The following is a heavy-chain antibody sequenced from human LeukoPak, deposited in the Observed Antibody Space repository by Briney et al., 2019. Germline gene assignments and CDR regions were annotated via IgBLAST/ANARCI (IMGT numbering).Heavy chain of an antibody. V-gene: IGHV3-48*03. D-gene: IGHD3-10*02. CDR1: GFTFSSYE. CDR2: ISTTGSSI. J-gene: IGHJ6*04. Sequence: PGGSLRLSCAASGFTFSSYEMNWVRQAPGKGLEWVSYISTTGSSIYYADSVKGRFTISRDNVKNLLYLQMNSLRAEDTAVYYCAELGITMIGGVWGKGTTVTISS. CDR3: AELGITMIGGV.